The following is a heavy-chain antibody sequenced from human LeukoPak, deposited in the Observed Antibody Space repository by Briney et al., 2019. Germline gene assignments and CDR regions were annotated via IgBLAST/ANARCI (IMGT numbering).Heavy chain of an antibody. D-gene: IGHD2-2*02. J-gene: IGHJ5*02. Sequence: GGSLRLSCAASGLTFSSYAMHWVRQAPGKGLEWVAVISYDGSNKYYADSVKGRFTISRDNSKNTLYLQMNSLRAEDTAVYYCARGVVRAAILWWFDPWGQGTLVTVSS. CDR2: ISYDGSNK. V-gene: IGHV3-30-3*01. CDR1: GLTFSSYA. CDR3: ARGVVRAAILWWFDP.